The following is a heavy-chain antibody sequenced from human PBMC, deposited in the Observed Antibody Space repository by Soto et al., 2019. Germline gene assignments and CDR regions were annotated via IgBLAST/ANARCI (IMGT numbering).Heavy chain of an antibody. D-gene: IGHD6-19*01. CDR3: ARDPMGIAVAGGGGMDV. CDR2: IYYSGST. Sequence: SETLSLTCTVSGGSISSGGYYWSWIRQHPGKGLEWIGYIYYSGSTYYNPSLKSRVTISVDTSKNQFSLKLSSVTAADTAVYYCARDPMGIAVAGGGGMDVWGQGTTVTVSS. J-gene: IGHJ6*02. V-gene: IGHV4-31*03. CDR1: GGSISSGGYY.